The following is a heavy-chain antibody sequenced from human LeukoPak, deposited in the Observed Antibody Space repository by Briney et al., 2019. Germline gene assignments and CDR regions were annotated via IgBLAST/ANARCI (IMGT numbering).Heavy chain of an antibody. CDR1: GYTFATYG. CDR2: ISGYNGNT. CDR3: ARDLTHRRNYDNSGYQIVPAF. Sequence: ASVKVSFKTSGYTFATYGITWVRQARGQGLEWMGWISGYNGNTKYVQKFQGRVTMTTDTSTSTAYMELRSLRSDDTAVYYCARDLTHRRNYDNSGYQIVPAFWGQGTLVTVSS. V-gene: IGHV1-18*01. D-gene: IGHD3-22*01. J-gene: IGHJ4*02.